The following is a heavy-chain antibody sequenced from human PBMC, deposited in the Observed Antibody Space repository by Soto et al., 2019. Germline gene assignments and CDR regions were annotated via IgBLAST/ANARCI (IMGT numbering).Heavy chain of an antibody. J-gene: IGHJ4*02. D-gene: IGHD5-12*01. CDR1: GLAFSNYW. CDR2: ISRDGSSR. Sequence: EVQLVESGGGLVQPGGSLRLSCAGSGLAFSNYWIHWVRQAPGEGLAWVSRISRDGSSRSYAGYVKGRFTIRRDYAKNTVYAQMNSLRAEDTAVYYCARESSGYSCYFDYWGRGTLVTVSS. V-gene: IGHV3-74*01. CDR3: ARESSGYSCYFDY.